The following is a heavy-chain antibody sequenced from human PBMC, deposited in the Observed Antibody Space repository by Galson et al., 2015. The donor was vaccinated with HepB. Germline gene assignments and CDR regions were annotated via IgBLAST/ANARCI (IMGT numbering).Heavy chain of an antibody. CDR1: GGTFSSYA. D-gene: IGHD2-15*01. CDR3: ARATDLDIVVVVAATPYYYYGMDV. J-gene: IGHJ6*02. V-gene: IGHV1-69*13. Sequence: SVKVSCKASGGTFSSYAISWVRQAPGQGLEWMGGIIPIFGTANYAQKFQGRVTITADESTSTAYMELSSLRSEDTAVYYCARATDLDIVVVVAATPYYYYGMDVWGQGTTVTVSS. CDR2: IIPIFGTA.